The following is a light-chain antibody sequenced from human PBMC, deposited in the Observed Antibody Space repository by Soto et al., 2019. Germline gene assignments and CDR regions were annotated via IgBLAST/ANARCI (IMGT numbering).Light chain of an antibody. CDR1: QVIRNH. Sequence: DIQMTQSPSSLSASVGDRVTITCRASQVIRNHLAWYQQKPGKAPNLLIFAASTLQSGVPSRFSGSGSGTDFTLTISSLQPEDVATYYCQKYSSAPFFGGGTKVEIK. CDR2: AAS. V-gene: IGKV1-27*01. CDR3: QKYSSAPF. J-gene: IGKJ4*01.